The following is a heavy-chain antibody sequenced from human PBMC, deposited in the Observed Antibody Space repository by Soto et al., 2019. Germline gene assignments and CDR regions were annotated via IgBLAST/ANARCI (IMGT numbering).Heavy chain of an antibody. CDR2: IYYSGST. J-gene: IGHJ4*02. CDR3: ARVWFGELALDY. Sequence: PSETLSLTCTVSGGSISSGDYYWSWIRQPPGKGLEWIGYIYYSGSTYYNPSLKSRVTISVDTSKNQFSLKLSSVTAADTAVYYCARVWFGELALDYWGQGTLVTVSS. D-gene: IGHD3-10*01. V-gene: IGHV4-30-4*01. CDR1: GGSISSGDYY.